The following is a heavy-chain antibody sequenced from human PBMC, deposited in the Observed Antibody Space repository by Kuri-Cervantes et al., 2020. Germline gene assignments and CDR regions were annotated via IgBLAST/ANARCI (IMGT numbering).Heavy chain of an antibody. CDR3: ARVHSGWALYY. CDR1: GYTFTGYY. J-gene: IGHJ4*02. D-gene: IGHD6-19*01. Sequence: ASVKVSCKASGYTFTGYYMHWVRQAPGQGLEWMGWINPNSGGTNYAQKFQGRVTMTRDTSISTAYMELSSLRPEDTAVYYCARVHSGWALYYWGQGTLVTVSS. CDR2: INPNSGGT. V-gene: IGHV1-2*02.